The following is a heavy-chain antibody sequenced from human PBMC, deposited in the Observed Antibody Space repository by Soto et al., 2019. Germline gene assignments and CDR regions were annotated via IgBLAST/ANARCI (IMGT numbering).Heavy chain of an antibody. V-gene: IGHV4-30-2*01. J-gene: IGHJ5*02. CDR1: GGSISSGGYS. Sequence: PSETLSLTCAVSGGSISSGGYSWSWIRQPPGKGLEWIGYIYHSGSTYYNPSLKSRVTISVDRSKNQFSLKLSSVTAADTAVYYCARGGGSYRVNCFDPWGQGTLVTVSS. CDR2: IYHSGST. D-gene: IGHD1-26*01. CDR3: ARGGGSYRVNCFDP.